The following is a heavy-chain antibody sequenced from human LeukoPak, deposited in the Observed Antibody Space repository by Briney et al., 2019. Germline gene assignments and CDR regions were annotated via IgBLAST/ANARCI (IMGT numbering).Heavy chain of an antibody. Sequence: ASVKVSCKASGCTFSDYYMHWVRRAPAQGLEWMGRISPNSVEKVYAQKFQGRVTMTRDTSISTAYMELGRLRSDDTAVYYCARKRGVGVDSNAFDIWGQGTMVTVSS. CDR3: ARKRGVGVDSNAFDI. D-gene: IGHD2-21*02. V-gene: IGHV1-2*06. CDR2: ISPNSVEK. CDR1: GCTFSDYY. J-gene: IGHJ3*02.